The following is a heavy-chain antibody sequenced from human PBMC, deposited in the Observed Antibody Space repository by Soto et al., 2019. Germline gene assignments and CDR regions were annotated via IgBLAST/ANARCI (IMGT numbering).Heavy chain of an antibody. Sequence: PSETLSLTCTVSGGSISSSYWSWIRQPPGKGLEWIGYLYHSGSTNYNPSLRSRVSISVDTSKNQFSLTLSSVTVADTAVYYCARTYGSGNWFDPWGQGTLVTVSS. CDR1: GGSISSSY. CDR3: ARTYGSGNWFDP. CDR2: LYHSGST. D-gene: IGHD3-10*01. V-gene: IGHV4-59*01. J-gene: IGHJ5*02.